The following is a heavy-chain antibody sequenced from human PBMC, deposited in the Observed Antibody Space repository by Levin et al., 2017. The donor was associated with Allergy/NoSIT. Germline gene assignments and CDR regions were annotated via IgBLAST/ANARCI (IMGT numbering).Heavy chain of an antibody. D-gene: IGHD3-9*01. Sequence: SETLSLTCTVSGGSISSGGYYWSWIRQHPGKGLEWIGYIYYSGSTYYNPSLKSRVTISVDTSKNQFSLKLSSVTAADTAVYYCARVQGYDILTGYRGYYYYMDVWGKGTTVTVSS. J-gene: IGHJ6*03. CDR3: ARVQGYDILTGYRGYYYYMDV. CDR2: IYYSGST. CDR1: GGSISSGGYY. V-gene: IGHV4-31*03.